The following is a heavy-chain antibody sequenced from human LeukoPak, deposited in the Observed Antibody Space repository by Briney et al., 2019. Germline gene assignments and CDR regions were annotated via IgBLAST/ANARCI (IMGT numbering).Heavy chain of an antibody. D-gene: IGHD3-22*01. CDR2: IIPIFGTA. V-gene: IGHV1-69*05. CDR3: ARREMIVGEAVDY. Sequence: SVKVSCKASGGTFSSYAITWVRQAPGQGLEWMGRIIPIFGTANYAQKFQGRVTITTDESTSTAYMELSSLRSEDTAVYYCARREMIVGEAVDYWGQGTLVTVSS. CDR1: GGTFSSYA. J-gene: IGHJ4*02.